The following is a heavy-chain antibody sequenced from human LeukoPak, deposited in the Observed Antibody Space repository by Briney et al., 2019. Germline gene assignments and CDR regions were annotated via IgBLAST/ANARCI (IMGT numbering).Heavy chain of an antibody. CDR2: ISYDGSNK. CDR1: GFTFSSYA. J-gene: IGHJ4*02. Sequence: GGSLRLSCAASGFTFSSYAMHWVRQAPGKGLEWVAVISYDGSNKYYADSVKGRFTISRDNSKNTLYLQMNSLRAEDTAVYYCASRDDYWGQETLVTVSS. V-gene: IGHV3-30-3*01. CDR3: ASRDDY.